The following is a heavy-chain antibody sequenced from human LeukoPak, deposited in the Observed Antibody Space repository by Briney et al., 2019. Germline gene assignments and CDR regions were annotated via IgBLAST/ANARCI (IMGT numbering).Heavy chain of an antibody. D-gene: IGHD5-24*01. CDR3: ARVGDHFHWYLDL. J-gene: IGHJ2*01. Sequence: TGGSPTLSCAASGFTVSTKYMNWVRQAPGKGLEWVSILYSGSDTYYADSVKGRFTISRDSSKNMLFLHMNSLRAEDTAVYYCARVGDHFHWYLDLWGRGTLVTVSS. CDR2: LYSGSDT. CDR1: GFTVSTKY. V-gene: IGHV3-53*01.